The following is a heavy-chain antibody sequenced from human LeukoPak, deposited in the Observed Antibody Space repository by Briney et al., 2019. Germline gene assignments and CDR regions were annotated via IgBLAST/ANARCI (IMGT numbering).Heavy chain of an antibody. J-gene: IGHJ3*02. Sequence: GASVKVSCKVSGYTLTELSMHWVRQAPGKGLEWTGGFDPEDGETIYAQKLQGRVTMTEDTSTDTAYMELSSLRSEDTAVYYCATAPGIVVGTPDFDIWGQGTMVTVSS. CDR3: ATAPGIVVGTPDFDI. V-gene: IGHV1-24*01. D-gene: IGHD2-2*01. CDR2: FDPEDGET. CDR1: GYTLTELS.